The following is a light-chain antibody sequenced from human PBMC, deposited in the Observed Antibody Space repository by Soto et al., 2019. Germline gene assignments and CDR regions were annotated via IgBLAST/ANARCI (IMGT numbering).Light chain of an antibody. CDR2: GAS. V-gene: IGKV3-20*01. CDR3: QQYGSSPST. J-gene: IGKJ3*01. CDR1: QSVSSSY. Sequence: EIVLTQSPGTLSLSPGERATFSCRASQSVSSSYLAWYQQKPGQAPSLLIYGASSRATGIPDRFSGSGSGTDFTLTISRLEPEDFAVYYCQQYGSSPSTFGPGTKVDIK.